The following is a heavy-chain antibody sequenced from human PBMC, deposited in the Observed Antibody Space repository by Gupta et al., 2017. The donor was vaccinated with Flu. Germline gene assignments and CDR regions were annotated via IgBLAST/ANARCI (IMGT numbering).Heavy chain of an antibody. Sequence: QVQLQESGPGLVKPSQTLSLTCTVSGGSISSGSYYWSWIRQPAGKGLEWIGRIYTSGSTNYNPSLKSRVTISVDTSKNQFSLKLSSVTAADTAVYYCARLSRGGPGYWGQGTLVTVSS. V-gene: IGHV4-61*02. CDR3: ARLSRGGPGY. D-gene: IGHD2-15*01. CDR1: GGSISSGSYY. CDR2: IYTSGST. J-gene: IGHJ4*02.